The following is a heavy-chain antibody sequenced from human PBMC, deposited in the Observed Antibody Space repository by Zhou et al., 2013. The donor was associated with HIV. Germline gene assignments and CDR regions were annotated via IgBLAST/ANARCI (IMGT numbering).Heavy chain of an antibody. D-gene: IGHD6-13*01. CDR2: INPKSGGT. V-gene: IGHV1-2*02. CDR1: GYTFTDYY. Sequence: QVQLVQSGAEVKNPGASVKVSCKASGYTFTDYYIYWVRQAPGQGLEWMGWINPKSGGTNCAQVFRGRLTLTRNTSNTTVYMELSRLRSDDTAVYYCARDFTEGFGSSWYCGMDVWDQGP. CDR3: ARDFTEGFGSSWYCGMDV. J-gene: IGHJ6*02.